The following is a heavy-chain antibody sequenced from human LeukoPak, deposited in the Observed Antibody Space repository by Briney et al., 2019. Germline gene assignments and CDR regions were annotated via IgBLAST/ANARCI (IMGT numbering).Heavy chain of an antibody. CDR3: ARGGDTGSYSKF. CDR1: GFTFSTNE. D-gene: IGHD1-26*01. V-gene: IGHV3-48*03. CDR2: IKSSGTTV. Sequence: GGSLRLSCAASGFTFSTNELNWVRRAPGKGLEWISYIKSSGTTVYYADSVKGRFTISRDNAKNSLYLQMNSLRAEDTAVYYCARGGDTGSYSKFWGQGTLVTVSS. J-gene: IGHJ4*02.